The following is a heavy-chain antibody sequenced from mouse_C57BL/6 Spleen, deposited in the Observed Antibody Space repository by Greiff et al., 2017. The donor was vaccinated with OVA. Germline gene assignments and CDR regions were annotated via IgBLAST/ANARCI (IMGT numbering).Heavy chain of an antibody. CDR3: ARSGANWGYFDY. J-gene: IGHJ2*01. CDR2: INPSTGGT. D-gene: IGHD4-1*01. CDR1: GYSFTGYY. V-gene: IGHV1-42*01. Sequence: VQLQQSGPELVKPGASVKISCKASGYSFTGYYMNWVKQSPEKSLEWIGEINPSTGGTTYNQKFKAKATLTVDKSSSTAYMQLKSLTSEDSAVYYCARSGANWGYFDYWGQGTTLTVSS.